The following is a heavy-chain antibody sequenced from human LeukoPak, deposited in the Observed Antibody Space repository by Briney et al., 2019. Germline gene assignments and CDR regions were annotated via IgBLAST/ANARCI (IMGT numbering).Heavy chain of an antibody. Sequence: AGGSLRLSCAASGFTFSSYAMHWVRQAPGKGLEWVAVISYDGSNKYYADSVKGRFTISRDNSKNTLYLQMNSLRAEDTAVYYCAREWWWDIVVVPAAKAQDGMDVWGQGTTVTVSS. V-gene: IGHV3-30-3*01. D-gene: IGHD2-2*01. CDR2: ISYDGSNK. CDR3: AREWWWDIVVVPAAKAQDGMDV. CDR1: GFTFSSYA. J-gene: IGHJ6*02.